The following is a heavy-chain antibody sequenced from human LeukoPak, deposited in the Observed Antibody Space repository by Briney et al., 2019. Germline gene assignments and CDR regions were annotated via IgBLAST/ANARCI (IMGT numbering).Heavy chain of an antibody. CDR3: AKGGVAVAGTPYYYYYMDV. Sequence: PGGSLRLSCAASGFTFSSYGMHWVRQAPGKGLEWVAFIRYDGSNKYYADSVKGRFTISRDNSKSTLYLQMNSLRAEDTAVYYCAKGGVAVAGTPYYYYYMDVWGKGTTVTVSS. D-gene: IGHD6-19*01. J-gene: IGHJ6*03. V-gene: IGHV3-30*02. CDR1: GFTFSSYG. CDR2: IRYDGSNK.